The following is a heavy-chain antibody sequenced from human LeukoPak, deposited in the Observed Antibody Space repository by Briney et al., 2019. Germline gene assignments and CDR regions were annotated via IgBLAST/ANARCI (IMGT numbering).Heavy chain of an antibody. CDR2: ISYDGSNK. Sequence: GGSLRLSCAASGFTFSSYGMHWVRQAPGKGLECVAVISYDGSNKYYADSVKGRFTISRDNSKNTLYLQMNSLRAEDTAVYYCAKGRPSLTAILVHWGQGTLVTVSS. CDR1: GFTFSSYG. CDR3: AKGRPSLTAILVH. D-gene: IGHD2-21*02. J-gene: IGHJ4*02. V-gene: IGHV3-30*18.